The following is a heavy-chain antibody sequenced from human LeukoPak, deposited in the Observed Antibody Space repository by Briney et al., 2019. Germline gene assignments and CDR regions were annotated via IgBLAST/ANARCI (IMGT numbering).Heavy chain of an antibody. Sequence: PSETLSLTCAVYGGSFSGYYWSWLRQPPGKGLEWIGEINHSGSTNYNPSLKSRVTISVDTSKNQFSLKLSSVTAADTAVYYCASAYYGSYRDAFDIWGQGTMVTVSS. CDR1: GGSFSGYY. CDR3: ASAYYGSYRDAFDI. J-gene: IGHJ3*02. V-gene: IGHV4-34*01. D-gene: IGHD3-10*01. CDR2: INHSGST.